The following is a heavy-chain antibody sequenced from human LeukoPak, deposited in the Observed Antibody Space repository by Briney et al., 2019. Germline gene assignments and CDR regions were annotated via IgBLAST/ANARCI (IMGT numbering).Heavy chain of an antibody. V-gene: IGHV4-59*08. Sequence: SETLSLTCTVSSGSINSNYWSWIRQPPGKGLEWVGYIYSSGTTNYNPSLKSRVTISVDTSKNQFSLRLTSVTAADTAVYYCARHGPSNWGSRYFDRWGRGTLDTVSS. CDR1: SGSINSNY. D-gene: IGHD7-27*01. J-gene: IGHJ2*01. CDR2: IYSSGTT. CDR3: ARHGPSNWGSRYFDR.